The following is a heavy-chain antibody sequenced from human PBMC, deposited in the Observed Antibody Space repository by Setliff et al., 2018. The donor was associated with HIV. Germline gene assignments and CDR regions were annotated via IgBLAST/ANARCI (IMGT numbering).Heavy chain of an antibody. Sequence: KPSETLSLTCAVSGASDINYIWWSWVRQPPGKGLEWIGEVYHTGSTNLNPSLKTRLTMSVDKAKFQFSLRLTSVTAADTATYFCTLRINFGSDYYKDHAFDLWGQGTMVTVSS. V-gene: IGHV4-4*02. D-gene: IGHD3-3*01. CDR2: VYHTGST. CDR3: TLRINFGSDYYKDHAFDL. J-gene: IGHJ3*01. CDR1: GASDINYIW.